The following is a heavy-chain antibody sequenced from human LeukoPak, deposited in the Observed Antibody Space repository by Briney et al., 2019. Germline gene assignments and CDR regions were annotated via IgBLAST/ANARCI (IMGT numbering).Heavy chain of an antibody. CDR2: IIPIFGTA. CDR3: AREAPGPMGGGVSN. V-gene: IGHV1-69*01. Sequence: ASVKVSCKASGGTSSSYAISWVRQAPGQGLEWMGGIIPIFGTANYAQKFQGRVTITADESTSTAYMELSSLRSEDTAVYYCAREAPGPMGGGVSNWGQGTLVTVSS. J-gene: IGHJ4*02. CDR1: GGTSSSYA. D-gene: IGHD3-10*01.